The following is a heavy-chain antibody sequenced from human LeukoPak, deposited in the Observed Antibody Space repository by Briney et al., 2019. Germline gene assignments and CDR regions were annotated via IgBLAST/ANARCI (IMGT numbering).Heavy chain of an antibody. J-gene: IGHJ6*04. D-gene: IGHD3-9*01. V-gene: IGHV4-4*07. CDR1: GGSINNYY. CDR2: LYSSGST. CDR3: ARDVGTDWYYHHVMDV. Sequence: SSETLSLTCTVSGGSINNYYWSWVRQAAGKGLEWLGRLYSSGSTTYNPSLKSRVTMSLDKSKNQFSLNLNYVPAADTAIYYCARDVGTDWYYHHVMDVWGNGTTVIVSS.